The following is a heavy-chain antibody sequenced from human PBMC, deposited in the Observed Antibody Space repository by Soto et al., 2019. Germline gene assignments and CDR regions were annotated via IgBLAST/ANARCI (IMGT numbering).Heavy chain of an antibody. D-gene: IGHD6-19*01. Sequence: LSLTCAVSGGSICSSNWWSWVRQPPGKGLEWIGEIYHSGSTNYNPSLKSRVTISVDKSKNQFSLKLSSVTAADTAVYYCARGPYSSGPAFDYWGQGTLVTVSS. V-gene: IGHV4-4*02. CDR2: IYHSGST. CDR1: GGSICSSNW. J-gene: IGHJ4*02. CDR3: ARGPYSSGPAFDY.